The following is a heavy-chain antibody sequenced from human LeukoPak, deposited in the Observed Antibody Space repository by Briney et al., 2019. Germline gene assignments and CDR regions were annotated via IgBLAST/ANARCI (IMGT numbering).Heavy chain of an antibody. D-gene: IGHD3-22*01. CDR1: GFIFSNNW. V-gene: IGHV3-7*01. CDR2: IKQDGSET. Sequence: GGSLRLSCAASGFIFSNNWMSWVRQAPGKGLEWVANIKQDGSETYYVDSVKGRFTISRDNAKNSVYLQMNSLRAEDTAVYYCATYSSGNGREFQHWGQGTLVTVSS. CDR3: ATYSSGNGREFQH. J-gene: IGHJ1*01.